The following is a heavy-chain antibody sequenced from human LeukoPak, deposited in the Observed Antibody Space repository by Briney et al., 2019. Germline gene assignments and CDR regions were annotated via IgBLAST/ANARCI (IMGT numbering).Heavy chain of an antibody. D-gene: IGHD3-16*02. CDR3: TREERGYIPAF. CDR2: VSYDGSRD. CDR1: GFTFTNYA. Sequence: GGSLRLPCAASGFTFTNYAMHWVRQTPGKGLEWVAFVSYDGSRDSYSDSVKGRFTISRDASKNTLYLQMNSLRAEDTAVYYCTREERGYIPAFWGQGTLVTVSS. J-gene: IGHJ4*02. V-gene: IGHV3-30*01.